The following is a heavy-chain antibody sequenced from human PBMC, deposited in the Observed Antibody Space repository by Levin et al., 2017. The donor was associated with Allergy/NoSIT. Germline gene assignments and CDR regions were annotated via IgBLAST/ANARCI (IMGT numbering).Heavy chain of an antibody. J-gene: IGHJ4*02. D-gene: IGHD6-13*01. Sequence: GGSLRLSCAASGFDFSDYYLSWIRQAPGKGLEWLSSISSSSSYINFANSVKDRFIISRDNPKNLLYLQMNNLRADDTAVYFCARAGTAGPNTPLDSWGQGTLVTVSS. CDR3: ARAGTAGPNTPLDS. CDR1: GFDFSDYY. CDR2: ISSSSSYI. V-gene: IGHV3-11*03.